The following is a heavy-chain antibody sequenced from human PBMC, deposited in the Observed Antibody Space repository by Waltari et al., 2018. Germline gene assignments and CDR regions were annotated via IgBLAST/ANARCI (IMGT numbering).Heavy chain of an antibody. CDR3: ATLRGYSSGGSFDY. CDR2: FDPEDGET. D-gene: IGHD6-19*01. Sequence: QVQLVQSGAEVKKPGASVKVSCKASGYTFTSYDINWVRQAPGKGLEWMGGFDPEDGETIYAQKFQGRVTMTEDTSTDTAYMELSSLRSEDTAVYYCATLRGYSSGGSFDYWGQGTLVTVSS. J-gene: IGHJ4*02. CDR1: GYTFTSYD. V-gene: IGHV1-24*01.